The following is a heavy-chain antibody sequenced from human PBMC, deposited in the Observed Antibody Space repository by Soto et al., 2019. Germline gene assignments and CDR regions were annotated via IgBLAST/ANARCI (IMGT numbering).Heavy chain of an antibody. Sequence: EAQLLESGGGLVQPGGSLRLSCAASGFLFTSYAMSWVRQAPGKGLEWVSSISGSGSSTHYADPVKGRFTISRDNSKDTLYLQMNSLRAEDTAVYYCAKSPKYCSGGSCYYHYYMDVWGKGTTVTVSS. CDR1: GFLFTSYA. J-gene: IGHJ6*03. V-gene: IGHV3-23*01. CDR2: ISGSGSST. CDR3: AKSPKYCSGGSCYYHYYMDV. D-gene: IGHD2-15*01.